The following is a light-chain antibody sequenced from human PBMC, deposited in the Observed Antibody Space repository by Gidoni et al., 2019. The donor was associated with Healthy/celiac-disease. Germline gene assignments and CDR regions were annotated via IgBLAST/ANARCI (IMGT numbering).Light chain of an antibody. CDR1: QSVLYSSNNKNY. CDR2: WAS. CDR3: QQYYSTPYT. J-gene: IGKJ2*01. V-gene: IGKV4-1*01. Sequence: LGERATINCKSSQSVLYSSNNKNYLAWYQQKPGQPPKLLIYWASTRESGVPDRFSGSGSGTDFTLTISSLQAEDVAVYYCQQYYSTPYTFGQXTKLEIK.